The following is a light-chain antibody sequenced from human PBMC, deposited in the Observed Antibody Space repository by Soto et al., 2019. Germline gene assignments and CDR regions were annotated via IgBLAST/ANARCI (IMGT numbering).Light chain of an antibody. CDR1: SSDIGDYNF. CDR2: GVS. V-gene: IGLV2-14*01. Sequence: QSALTQPASVSGAPAQSITISCTGSSSDIGDYNFVSWYQQHPGKAPKLMIYGVSIRPSGVSDRFSGSKSGNTASLTISGLQAEDEADYYCRSYTSTSTPFLFGTGTKLTVL. J-gene: IGLJ1*01. CDR3: RSYTSTSTPFL.